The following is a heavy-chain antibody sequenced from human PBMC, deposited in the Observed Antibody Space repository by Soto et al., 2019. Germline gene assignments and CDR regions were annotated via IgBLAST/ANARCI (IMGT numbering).Heavy chain of an antibody. D-gene: IGHD5-12*01. Sequence: GGSLRLSCAASGFGFTNSWMNWVRQAPGKGLEWVANTKPDGSEKYYVDSVKGRFTISRDSAKDSLYLQMNSLRAEDTAVYYCARGYSGYAYWGQGALVTVSS. J-gene: IGHJ4*02. V-gene: IGHV3-7*01. CDR3: ARGYSGYAY. CDR1: GFGFTNSW. CDR2: TKPDGSEK.